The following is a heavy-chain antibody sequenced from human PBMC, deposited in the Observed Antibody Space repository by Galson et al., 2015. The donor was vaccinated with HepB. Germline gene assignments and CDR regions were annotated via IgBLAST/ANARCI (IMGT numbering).Heavy chain of an antibody. CDR3: AGAYGGSATDY. CDR1: GYRFTEHY. J-gene: IGHJ4*02. Sequence: SVKVSCKASGYRFTEHYIHWVRQAPGQGFEWVGWINSRTGDTNPAQNFEERVTLTRDTSISTAYMELTSLKSDDTAIYYCAGAYGGSATDYWGQGTLVVVSS. V-gene: IGHV1-2*02. D-gene: IGHD3-10*01. CDR2: INSRTGDT.